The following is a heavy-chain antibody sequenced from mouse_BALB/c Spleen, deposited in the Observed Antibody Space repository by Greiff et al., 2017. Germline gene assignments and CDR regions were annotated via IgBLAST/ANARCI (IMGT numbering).Heavy chain of an antibody. D-gene: IGHD1-1*01. V-gene: IGHV3-6*02. CDR2: ISYDGSN. J-gene: IGHJ1*01. CDR3: ARVITTVVDWYFDV. Sequence: DVQLQESGPGLVKPSQSLSLTCSVTGYSITSGYYWNWIRQFPGNKLEWMGYISYDGSNNYNPSLKNRISITRDTSKNQFFLKLNSVTTEDTATYYCARVITTVVDWYFDVWGAGTTVTVSS. CDR1: GYSITSGYY.